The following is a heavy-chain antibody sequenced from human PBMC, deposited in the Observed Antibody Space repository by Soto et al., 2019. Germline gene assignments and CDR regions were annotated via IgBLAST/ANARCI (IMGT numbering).Heavy chain of an antibody. CDR1: GFTFSSYA. CDR2: ISGSGGST. V-gene: IGHV3-23*01. Sequence: HWGSLGLSCASSGFTFSSYAMSWVRQAPGKGLEWVSAISGSGGSTYYADSVKGRFTISRDNSKNTLYLQMNSLRAEDTAVYYCAKDWAIAVAGTVDYWGQGTLVTVSS. CDR3: AKDWAIAVAGTVDY. J-gene: IGHJ4*02. D-gene: IGHD6-19*01.